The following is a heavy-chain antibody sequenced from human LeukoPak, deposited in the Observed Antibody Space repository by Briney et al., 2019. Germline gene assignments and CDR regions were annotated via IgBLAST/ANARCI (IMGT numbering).Heavy chain of an antibody. Sequence: GASVKVSCKASGYTFTSYYMHWVRQAPGQGLEWMGIINPSGGSTSYAQKFQGRVTMTRDTSTSTVYMELSRLRSDDTAVYYCARGGVLYSSSWYWYFDLWGRGTLVTVSS. V-gene: IGHV1-46*01. J-gene: IGHJ2*01. D-gene: IGHD6-13*01. CDR2: INPSGGST. CDR1: GYTFTSYY. CDR3: ARGGVLYSSSWYWYFDL.